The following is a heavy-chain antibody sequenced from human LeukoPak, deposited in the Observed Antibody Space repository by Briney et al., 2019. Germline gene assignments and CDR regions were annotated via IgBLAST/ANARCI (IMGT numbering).Heavy chain of an antibody. Sequence: ASVKVSCKASGYTFTSYYMHWVRQAPGQGLEWMGIINPSGGSTSYAQKFQGRVTMTRDMSTSTVYMELSSLRSEDTAVYYCARGIIYSSSWYFYRPNGDYYYYMDVWGKGTTVTVSS. V-gene: IGHV1-46*01. CDR1: GYTFTSYY. CDR2: INPSGGST. J-gene: IGHJ6*03. CDR3: ARGIIYSSSWYFYRPNGDYYYYMDV. D-gene: IGHD6-13*01.